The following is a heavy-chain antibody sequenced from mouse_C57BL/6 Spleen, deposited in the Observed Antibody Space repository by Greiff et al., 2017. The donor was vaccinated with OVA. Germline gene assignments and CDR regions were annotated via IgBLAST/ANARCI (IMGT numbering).Heavy chain of an antibody. CDR3: AKKKMAYYGSSSYAMDY. J-gene: IGHJ4*01. D-gene: IGHD1-1*01. V-gene: IGHV2-5*01. CDR2: IWRGGST. CDR1: GFSLTSYG. Sequence: VQLQESGPGLVQPSQSLSITCPVSGFSLTSYGVHWVRQSPGKGLEWLGVIWRGGSTDYNAAFMSRLSITKDNSKSQVFFKMNSLQADDTAIYYGAKKKMAYYGSSSYAMDYWGQGTSVTVSS.